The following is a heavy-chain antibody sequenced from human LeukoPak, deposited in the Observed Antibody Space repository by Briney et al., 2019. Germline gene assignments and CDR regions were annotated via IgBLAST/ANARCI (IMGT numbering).Heavy chain of an antibody. Sequence: PSETLSLTCAVYGGSFSGYYWSWIRQPPGKGLEWIGEINHSGSTNYNPSLKSRVTISVDTSKNQFSLKLSSVTAADTAVYYCARGGIADSAYNGSSFDYWGQGTLVTVSS. J-gene: IGHJ4*02. CDR3: ARGGIADSAYNGSSFDY. D-gene: IGHD6-13*01. V-gene: IGHV4-34*01. CDR2: INHSGST. CDR1: GGSFSGYY.